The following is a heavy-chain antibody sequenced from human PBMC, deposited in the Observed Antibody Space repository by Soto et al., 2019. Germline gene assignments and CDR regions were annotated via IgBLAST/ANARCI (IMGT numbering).Heavy chain of an antibody. V-gene: IGHV4-39*07. D-gene: IGHD2-15*01. Sequence: SETLSLTCTVSGGSVSTGSYDWGWIRQPPGKGLEWIGSIYHSGSTYYNPSLKSRVTISVDTSKNQFSLKLSSVTAADTAVYYCARDDCSGGSCYSDYGMDVWGQGTTVTVS. CDR3: ARDDCSGGSCYSDYGMDV. J-gene: IGHJ6*02. CDR1: GGSVSTGSYD. CDR2: IYHSGST.